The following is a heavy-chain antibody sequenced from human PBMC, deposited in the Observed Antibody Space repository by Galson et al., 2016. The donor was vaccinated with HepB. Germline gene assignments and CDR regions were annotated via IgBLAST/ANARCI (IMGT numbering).Heavy chain of an antibody. Sequence: LSLTCAVSGVTMNDDGYYWAWIRQPPGKGLQWIGHVYFSGTTHNNPSLKSRVTISIDTSKSRFSLNVKSVTAADTAIYFCARGPDLGYWGQGTLVTVSS. J-gene: IGHJ4*02. V-gene: IGHV4-39*07. D-gene: IGHD3-16*01. CDR3: ARGPDLGY. CDR1: GVTMNDDGYY. CDR2: VYFSGTT.